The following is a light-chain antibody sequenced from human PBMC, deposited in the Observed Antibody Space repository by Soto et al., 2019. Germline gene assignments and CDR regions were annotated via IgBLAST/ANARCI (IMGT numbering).Light chain of an antibody. CDR2: GAS. J-gene: IGKJ1*01. V-gene: IGKV3-20*01. Sequence: EIVLTQSPGTLSLSPGERATLSCRASQSVSSSYLAWYQQKPGQAPRLLIYGASSGATGIPDRFSGSGSGTDFTLTISRLEPGDFAVYYCQQYGSSPQTFGQGTKVEIK. CDR3: QQYGSSPQT. CDR1: QSVSSSY.